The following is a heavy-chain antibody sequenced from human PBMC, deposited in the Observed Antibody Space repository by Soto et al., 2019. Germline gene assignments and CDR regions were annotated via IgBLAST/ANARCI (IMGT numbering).Heavy chain of an antibody. J-gene: IGHJ4*02. Sequence: SETLSLTCTVSGGSISSGGYYWSWIRQHPGKGMEWIGYIYYSGSTYYNPSLKSRVTISLDTSKNQFSLKLSSVTAADTAVYYCASGGYSGYDSYYFDYWGQGTLVTVSS. D-gene: IGHD5-12*01. V-gene: IGHV4-31*03. CDR3: ASGGYSGYDSYYFDY. CDR2: IYYSGST. CDR1: GGSISSGGYY.